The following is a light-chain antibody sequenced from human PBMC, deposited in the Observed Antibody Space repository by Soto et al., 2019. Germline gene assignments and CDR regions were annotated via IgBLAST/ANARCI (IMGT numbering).Light chain of an antibody. CDR2: RAS. CDR3: HRHETYPLA. Sequence: TQMTQSPSTLSASVGDSVSITCRASRDIGTWLAWFQQKPGRAPNLLIYRASTLAKGVPSRFSGSVSGTQFSLTICSLQSDDFVTYYSHRHETYPLAFGGGTKVDI. V-gene: IGKV1-5*03. CDR1: RDIGTW. J-gene: IGKJ4*01.